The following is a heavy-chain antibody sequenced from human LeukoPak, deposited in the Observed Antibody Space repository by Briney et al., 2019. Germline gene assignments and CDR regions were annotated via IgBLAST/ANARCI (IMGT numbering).Heavy chain of an antibody. CDR2: ISYDGSNK. CDR1: RFTFSNYW. V-gene: IGHV3-30*01. CDR3: ARDGYYYDSSGYYADY. J-gene: IGHJ4*02. Sequence: GGSLRLSCAASRFTFSNYWMDWFRQAPGKGLEWVAVISYDGSNKYYADSVKGRFTISRDNSKNTLYLQMNSLRAEDTAVYYCARDGYYYDSSGYYADYWGQGTLVTVSS. D-gene: IGHD3-22*01.